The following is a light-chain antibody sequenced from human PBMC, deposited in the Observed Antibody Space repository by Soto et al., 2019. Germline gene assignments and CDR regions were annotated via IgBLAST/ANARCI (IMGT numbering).Light chain of an antibody. CDR1: SRDVGSYNL. V-gene: IGLV2-23*02. CDR3: CSYAGSSFWV. Sequence: QSALTKPASVSGSPGQSITISCTGTSRDVGSYNLVSWYQQHPGKAPKLMIYEVSKRPSGVSNRFSGSKSGNTASLTISGLQAEDEADYYCCSYAGSSFWVFGGGTKVTVL. CDR2: EVS. J-gene: IGLJ3*02.